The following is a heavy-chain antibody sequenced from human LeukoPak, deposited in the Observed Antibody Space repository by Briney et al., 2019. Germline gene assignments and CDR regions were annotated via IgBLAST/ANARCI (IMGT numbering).Heavy chain of an antibody. D-gene: IGHD4-17*01. CDR2: ISSSSSYI. V-gene: IGHV3-21*01. CDR3: SSFRVTTPFDY. Sequence: GGSLRLSCAASGFTFSSYNMNWLRQAPGKGLEWVSSISSSSSYIYYADSVKGRFTISRDNAKNSLYLQMNSLRADDTAVFYCSSFRVTTPFDYWGQGTLVTVSS. J-gene: IGHJ4*02. CDR1: GFTFSSYN.